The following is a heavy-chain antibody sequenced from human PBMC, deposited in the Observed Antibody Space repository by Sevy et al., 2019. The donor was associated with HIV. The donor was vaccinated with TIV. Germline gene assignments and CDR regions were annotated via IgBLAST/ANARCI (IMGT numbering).Heavy chain of an antibody. D-gene: IGHD7-27*01. CDR2: TNPNSGNT. CDR1: GYTFTSYD. V-gene: IGHV1-8*01. J-gene: IGHJ6*02. Sequence: ASVKVSCKASGYTFTSYDINWVLQATGQGLEWMGWTNPNSGNTGYAQKFQGRVTMTRNTSISTAYMELSSLRSEDTAVYYCARGLGIGYYYGMDVWGQGTTVTVSS. CDR3: ARGLGIGYYYGMDV.